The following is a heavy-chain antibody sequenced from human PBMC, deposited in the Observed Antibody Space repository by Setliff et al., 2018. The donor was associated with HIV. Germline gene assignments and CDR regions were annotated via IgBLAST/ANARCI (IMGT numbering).Heavy chain of an antibody. J-gene: IGHJ6*02. CDR2: MNPNSGVS. Sequence: ASVKVSCKASGYTFTNYDIHWMRRATGQGLEWMGWMNPNSGVSGYALKFHDRVTMTRDTSITTAYMELSSLTSEDTAVYYCARGKGVGGVIITGGLDVWGQGTTVTVSS. CDR3: ARGKGVGGVIITGGLDV. CDR1: GYTFTNYD. V-gene: IGHV1-8*01. D-gene: IGHD3-10*01.